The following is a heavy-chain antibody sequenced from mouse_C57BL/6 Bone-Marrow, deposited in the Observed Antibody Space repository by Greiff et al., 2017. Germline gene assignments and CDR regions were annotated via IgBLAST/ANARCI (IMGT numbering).Heavy chain of an antibody. CDR3: AGDQGGSMITTFAY. D-gene: IGHD2-4*01. Sequence: EVQVVESGEGLVKPGGSLKLSCAASGFTFSSYAMSWVRQTPEKRLEWVAYISSGGDYIYYADTVKGRFTISRDNARNTLYLQMSSLKSEDTAMYYCAGDQGGSMITTFAYWGEGTLVTVSA. CDR2: ISSGGDYI. CDR1: GFTFSSYA. J-gene: IGHJ3*01. V-gene: IGHV5S21*01.